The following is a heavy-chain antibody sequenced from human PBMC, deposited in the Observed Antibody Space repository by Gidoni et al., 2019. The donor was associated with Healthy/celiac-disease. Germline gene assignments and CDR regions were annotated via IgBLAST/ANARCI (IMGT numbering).Heavy chain of an antibody. CDR1: GGSISSYY. D-gene: IGHD3-3*01. V-gene: IGHV4-59*01. Sequence: QVQLQESGPGLVKPSETLSLPCTVSGGSISSYYWSWIRQPPGKGLEWIGYIYYSGSTNYNPSLKSRVTISVDTSKNQFSLKLSSVTAADTAVYYCARGLGDFWSGSDGGKGMDVWGQGTTVTVSS. J-gene: IGHJ6*02. CDR3: ARGLGDFWSGSDGGKGMDV. CDR2: IYYSGST.